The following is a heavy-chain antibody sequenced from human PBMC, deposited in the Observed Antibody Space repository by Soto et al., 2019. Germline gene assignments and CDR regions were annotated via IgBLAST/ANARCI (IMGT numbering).Heavy chain of an antibody. V-gene: IGHV4-39*06. CDR3: ERAGQRSPSFDP. Sequence: PSETLSLTCTVSGCSISSYYWGWIRQPPGKGQEWIRTIYYNGSTHYNPSLKSRVTISVDTSKNQFPLKLSSVTAAYTAVYYCERAGQRSPSFDPWGQGTLVTVSS. CDR1: GCSISSYY. CDR2: IYYNGST. D-gene: IGHD4-17*01. J-gene: IGHJ5*02.